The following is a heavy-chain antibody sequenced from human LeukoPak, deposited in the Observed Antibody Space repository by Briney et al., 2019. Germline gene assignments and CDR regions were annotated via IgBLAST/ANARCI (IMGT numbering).Heavy chain of an antibody. D-gene: IGHD6-19*01. CDR2: IYYSGST. J-gene: IGHJ4*02. Sequence: SETLSLTCTVSGGSISSYYWSWIRQPPGKGLEWIGYIYYSGSTNYNPSLKSRVTISVDTSKNQFSPKLSSVTAADTAVYYCARALMVAGTPFDYWGQGTLVTVSS. V-gene: IGHV4-59*01. CDR3: ARALMVAGTPFDY. CDR1: GGSISSYY.